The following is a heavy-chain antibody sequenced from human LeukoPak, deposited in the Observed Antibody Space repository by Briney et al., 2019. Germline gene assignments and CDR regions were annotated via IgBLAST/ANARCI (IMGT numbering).Heavy chain of an antibody. CDR1: GGSISSSSYC. D-gene: IGHD5-12*01. CDR3: ARHKWLRMDGYFDY. CDR2: IYYSGST. V-gene: IGHV4-39*01. J-gene: IGHJ4*02. Sequence: SETLSLTCTVSGGSISSSSYCWGWIRQPPGKGLEWIGSIYYSGSTYYNPSLKVRVTISVATSKTQSPLKLSSVTSAATAVYYCARHKWLRMDGYFDYWGQGTLVTVSS.